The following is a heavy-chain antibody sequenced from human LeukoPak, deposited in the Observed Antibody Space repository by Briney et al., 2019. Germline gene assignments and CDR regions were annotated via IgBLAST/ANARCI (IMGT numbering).Heavy chain of an antibody. CDR1: GFTFSDYY. Sequence: SGGSLRLSCAASGFTFSDYYMSWIRQAPGKGLEWVSYISSSGSTIYYADSVKGRFTISRDNAKNSLYLQMNSLRAEDTAVYYCARDQGYYLYYFDYWGQGTTVTVSS. D-gene: IGHD1-26*01. CDR2: ISSSGSTI. J-gene: IGHJ4*03. V-gene: IGHV3-11*01. CDR3: ARDQGYYLYYFDY.